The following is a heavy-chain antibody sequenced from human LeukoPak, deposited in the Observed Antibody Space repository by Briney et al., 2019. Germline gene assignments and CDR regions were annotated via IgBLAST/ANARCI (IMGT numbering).Heavy chain of an antibody. V-gene: IGHV1-2*04. Sequence: ASVKVSCKASGYTFTGYYMHWVRQAPGQGLEWMGWINPNSGGTNYAQKFQGWVTMTRDTSISTAYMELSRLRSDDTAVYYCARDSVYCSGGSCYGMDVWGQGTTVTVSS. CDR1: GYTFTGYY. D-gene: IGHD2-15*01. J-gene: IGHJ6*02. CDR3: ARDSVYCSGGSCYGMDV. CDR2: INPNSGGT.